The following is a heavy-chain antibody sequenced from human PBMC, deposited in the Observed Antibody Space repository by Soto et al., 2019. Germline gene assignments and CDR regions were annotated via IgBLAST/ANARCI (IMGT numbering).Heavy chain of an antibody. V-gene: IGHV3-15*07. CDR1: GFTFSDAW. CDR2: IKSKIDGGTT. Sequence: GGSLRLSCAASGFTFSDAWINWVRQAPGKGLEWVGRIKSKIDGGTTDFAAPVKGGFAISRDDSRDMVYMEMYSLKTDDTAVYYCTTDSLFTGQLVRMDNWGHGTLVTVSS. CDR3: TTDSLFTGQLVRMDN. J-gene: IGHJ4*01. D-gene: IGHD3-9*01.